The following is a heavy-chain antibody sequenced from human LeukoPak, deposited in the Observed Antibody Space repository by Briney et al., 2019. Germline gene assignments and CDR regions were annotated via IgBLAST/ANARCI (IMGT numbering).Heavy chain of an antibody. J-gene: IGHJ6*02. CDR3: ARDHSYYFGSQTSTLDV. V-gene: IGHV4-34*09. CDR2: IYYTGSV. D-gene: IGHD3-10*01. Sequence: TLSLTCAVYGGSFSGYYWTWIRQPPGEGLEWIGYIYYTGSVDYNASLKSRLTISLDTSKNRFSLKLNSVTAADTAVYYCARDHSYYFGSQTSTLDVWGQGTAVTVSS. CDR1: GGSFSGYY.